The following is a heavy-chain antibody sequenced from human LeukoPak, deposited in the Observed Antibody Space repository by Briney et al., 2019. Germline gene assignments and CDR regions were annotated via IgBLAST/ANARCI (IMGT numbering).Heavy chain of an antibody. J-gene: IGHJ6*02. CDR1: GFTFSSYS. V-gene: IGHV3-21*01. Sequence: GGSLRLSCAASGFTFSSYSMNWVRQAPGKGLAWVPSISSSSSYIYYADSVKGRFTISRDNAKNSLYLQMNSLRAEDTAVYYCARDVLEAGMDVWGQGTTVTVSS. CDR3: ARDVLEAGMDV. D-gene: IGHD5-24*01. CDR2: ISSSSSYI.